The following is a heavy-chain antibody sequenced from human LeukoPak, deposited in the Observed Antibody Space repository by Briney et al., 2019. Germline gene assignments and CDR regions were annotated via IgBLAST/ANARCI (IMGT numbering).Heavy chain of an antibody. CDR1: GFTFNIYA. J-gene: IGHJ4*02. CDR3: AKGYSGSYPAYRRFDY. D-gene: IGHD1-26*01. V-gene: IGHV3-23*01. CDR2: LGDSGGST. Sequence: GGSLRLSCAASGFTFNIYAMGWVRQAPGKGLEWVPALGDSGGSTYYADSVKGRFTISRDNSKNMLYLQMNSLRDDDTAVYYCAKGYSGSYPAYRRFDYWGQGTLVTVSS.